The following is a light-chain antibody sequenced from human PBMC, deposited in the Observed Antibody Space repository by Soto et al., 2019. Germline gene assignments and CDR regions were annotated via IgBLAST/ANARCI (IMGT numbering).Light chain of an antibody. CDR2: AAS. J-gene: IGKJ3*01. CDR3: QKYSSVPV. Sequence: DIQMTQSPTSLSASVGDRVTITCRASQDIRNFVAWYQQKPGKAPKLLIYAASTLHSGVPSRFSGSGSGTDFTLTINSLQPDDVATYSCQKYSSVPVFGPGTKVEIK. CDR1: QDIRNF. V-gene: IGKV1-27*01.